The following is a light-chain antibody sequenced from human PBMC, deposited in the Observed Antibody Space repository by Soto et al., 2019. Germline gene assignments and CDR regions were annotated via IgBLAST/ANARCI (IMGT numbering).Light chain of an antibody. CDR2: DVS. V-gene: IGLV2-14*01. J-gene: IGLJ1*01. CDR3: SSYTSSSTYV. Sequence: QSALTQPASVSGSPGQSITSSCTGTSSDVGGYNYVSWYQQHPGKAPKLMIYDVSNRPSGVSNRFSGSKSGNTASLTISGLQAEDEADYYCSSYTSSSTYVFGTGTKLTV. CDR1: SSDVGGYNY.